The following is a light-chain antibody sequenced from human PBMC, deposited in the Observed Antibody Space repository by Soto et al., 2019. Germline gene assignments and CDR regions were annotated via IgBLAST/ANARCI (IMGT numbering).Light chain of an antibody. CDR1: QSVLYSSTYKNY. CDR2: WAS. V-gene: IGKV4-1*01. Sequence: DIVMTQSPDSLAVSLGERATINCKSSQSVLYSSTYKNYLAWYQQKPGQPPKLLIYWASTRESGVPDRFSGSGSGTDFTLTISSLQAEDVAVYYCQQYYGTPWTFGQGTKVEV. CDR3: QQYYGTPWT. J-gene: IGKJ1*01.